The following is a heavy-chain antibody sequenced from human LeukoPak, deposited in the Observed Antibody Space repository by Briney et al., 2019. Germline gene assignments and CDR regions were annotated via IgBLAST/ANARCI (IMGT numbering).Heavy chain of an antibody. CDR2: IYHSGSI. Sequence: SETLSLTCTVSGVSISSGGYYWRGIRQPPGKGLEGIGYIYHSGSIYYNPPLKSRGTISVDRSKSQFSLKLSSVTAADTAVYYCARGDYSSSSWYYFDYWGQGTLVTVSS. CDR3: ARGDYSSSSWYYFDY. V-gene: IGHV4-30-2*01. J-gene: IGHJ4*02. D-gene: IGHD6-6*01. CDR1: GVSISSGGYY.